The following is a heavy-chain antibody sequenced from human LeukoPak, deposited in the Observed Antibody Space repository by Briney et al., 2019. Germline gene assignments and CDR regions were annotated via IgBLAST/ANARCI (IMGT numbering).Heavy chain of an antibody. CDR1: GYTLTELS. V-gene: IGHV1-24*01. CDR3: ATDSSGWYGNWFDP. D-gene: IGHD6-19*01. CDR2: FDPEDGET. Sequence: ASVKVSCKVSGYTLTELSMHWVRQAPGKGLEWMGGFDPEDGETIYAQKFQGRVTMTEDTSTDTAYMELSSLRSEDTAVYYCATDSSGWYGNWFDPWGQGTLVTVSS. J-gene: IGHJ5*02.